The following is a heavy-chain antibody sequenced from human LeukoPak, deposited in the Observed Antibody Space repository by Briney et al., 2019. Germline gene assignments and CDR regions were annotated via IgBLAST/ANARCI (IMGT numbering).Heavy chain of an antibody. CDR1: GDSMSSIDW. CDR3: AANGYYTIEY. J-gene: IGHJ4*02. CDR2: IHHTGST. Sequence: ASETLSLTCAVSGDSMSSIDWWSWVRQPPGKGLEWIGEIHHTGSTNYNPSLKSRVTISVDKSKNQFSLNFNSMSAADSAVYYCAANGYYTIEYWGQGTLVTVSS. V-gene: IGHV4-4*02. D-gene: IGHD1-26*01.